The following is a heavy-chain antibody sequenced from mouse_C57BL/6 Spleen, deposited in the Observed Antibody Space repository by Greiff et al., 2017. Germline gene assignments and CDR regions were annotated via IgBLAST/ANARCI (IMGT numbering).Heavy chain of an antibody. CDR2: ISNGGGST. Sequence: EVKLVESGGGLVQPGGSLKLSCAASGFTFSDYYMYWVRQTPEKRLEWVAYISNGGGSTYSPDTVKGRFTISRDNAKNTLYLQMSRLKSEDTAMYYCARHPSDDYYRRPAVDYWGQGTSVTVSS. CDR3: ARHPSDDYYRRPAVDY. D-gene: IGHD2-3*01. CDR1: GFTFSDYY. V-gene: IGHV5-12*01. J-gene: IGHJ4*01.